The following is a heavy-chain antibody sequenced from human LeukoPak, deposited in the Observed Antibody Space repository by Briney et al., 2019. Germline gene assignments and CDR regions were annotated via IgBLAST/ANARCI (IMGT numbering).Heavy chain of an antibody. J-gene: IGHJ4*02. D-gene: IGHD3-22*01. V-gene: IGHV3-48*03. CDR3: ARLLDISDH. CDR2: ITGSGSTK. Sequence: GGSLTLACAAYGFTFSTYEMKWVRQAPGKVLEWLSYITGSGSTKYYADSVRGRFTISRDNSKNSLYLQINSLRAEDTAVYYCARLLDISDHWGQGTLVTVSS. CDR1: GFTFSTYE.